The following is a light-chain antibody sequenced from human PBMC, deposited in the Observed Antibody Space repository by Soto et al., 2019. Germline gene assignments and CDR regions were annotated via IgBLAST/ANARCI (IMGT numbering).Light chain of an antibody. Sequence: IVLTQSPGTLSLSXGERATLSCRVSQSVSSRYLGWYQQKPXQGPRILXNGASSRATGIQERLSGSGSGKDFTLNISRLEPEDFAVYYCKQYGSSPEVDFGQGTKVDIK. V-gene: IGKV3-20*01. CDR1: QSVSSRY. J-gene: IGKJ1*01. CDR2: GAS. CDR3: KQYGSSPEVD.